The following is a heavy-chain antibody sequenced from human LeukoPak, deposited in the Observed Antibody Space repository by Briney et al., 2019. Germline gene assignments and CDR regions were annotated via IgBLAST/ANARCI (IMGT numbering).Heavy chain of an antibody. V-gene: IGHV4-34*01. CDR3: ARDLGSIAARRAPLDY. CDR1: GGSFSGYY. CDR2: INHSGST. J-gene: IGHJ4*02. D-gene: IGHD6-6*01. Sequence: SETLSLTCAVYGGSFSGYYWSWIRQPPGKGLEWIGEINHSGSTNYNPSLKSRVTISVDTSKNQFSLKLSSVTAADTAVYYCARDLGSIAARRAPLDYWGQGTLVTVSS.